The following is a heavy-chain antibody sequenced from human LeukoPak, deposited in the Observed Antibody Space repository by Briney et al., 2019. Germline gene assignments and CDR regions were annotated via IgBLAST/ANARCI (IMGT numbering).Heavy chain of an antibody. CDR1: GFTFSTYG. CDR2: ILNDGRKK. J-gene: IGHJ4*02. V-gene: IGHV3-30*02. CDR3: AHSHVDY. Sequence: GGSLRLSCAASGFTFSTYGMHWVRQAPGKGLEWVAFILNDGRKKYYTDSVKGRFTISRGNSKNTLYLQMNSLRAEDTAVYYCAHSHVDYWGQGTLVTVSS.